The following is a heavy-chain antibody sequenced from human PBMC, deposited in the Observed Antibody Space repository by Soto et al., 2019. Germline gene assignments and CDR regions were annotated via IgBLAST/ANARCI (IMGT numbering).Heavy chain of an antibody. Sequence: ASVKVSCKASGYTFTSYYRHWVRQAPGQGLEWMGIINPSGGSTSYAQKFQGRVTMTRDTSTSTVYMELSSLRSEDTAVYYCARDPRSYNWNGGNWFDPWGQGTLVTVSS. CDR3: ARDPRSYNWNGGNWFDP. CDR2: INPSGGST. D-gene: IGHD1-20*01. CDR1: GYTFTSYY. J-gene: IGHJ5*02. V-gene: IGHV1-46*01.